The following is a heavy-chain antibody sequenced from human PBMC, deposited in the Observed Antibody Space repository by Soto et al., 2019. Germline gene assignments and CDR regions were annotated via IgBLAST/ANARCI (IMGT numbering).Heavy chain of an antibody. D-gene: IGHD3-3*01. CDR3: ARDYEYDFWSGPNWFDP. CDR2: IIPIFGTA. V-gene: IGHV1-69*13. Sequence: SVKVSCKASGGTFSSYAISWVRQAPGQGLEWMGGIIPIFGTANYAQKFQGRVTITADESTSTAYMELSSLRSEDTAVYYCARDYEYDFWSGPNWFDPWGQGTLVTVSS. J-gene: IGHJ5*02. CDR1: GGTFSSYA.